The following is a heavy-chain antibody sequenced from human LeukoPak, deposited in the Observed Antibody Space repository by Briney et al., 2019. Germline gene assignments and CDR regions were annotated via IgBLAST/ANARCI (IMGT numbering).Heavy chain of an antibody. D-gene: IGHD5-12*01. V-gene: IGHV3-21*06. CDR3: ARGGYERSLAN. CDR2: IGTSSNSI. CDR1: GFTFSDYI. Sequence: PGGSLRLSCAASGFTFSDYIMNWVRQAPGKGLEWVSFIGTSSNSIYYADSVKGRFTISRDNAKNSLYLQMNSLRAEDTAVYYCARGGYERSLANWGQGTLVTVSS. J-gene: IGHJ4*02.